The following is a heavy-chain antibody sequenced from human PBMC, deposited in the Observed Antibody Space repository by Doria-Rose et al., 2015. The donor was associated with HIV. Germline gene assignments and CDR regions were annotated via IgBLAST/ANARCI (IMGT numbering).Heavy chain of an antibody. D-gene: IGHD6-13*01. CDR2: IFSDDDR. Sequence: ESGPVLVKPTETLTLTCTVSGVSLSSPGMGVSWIRQPPGKALEWLAYIFSDDDRAYKSSLKSRLTISRGTSKSQVVLTMTDMDPVDTATYYCARIKSSRWYHKYYFDFWGQGTLVIVSA. J-gene: IGHJ4*02. CDR3: ARIKSSRWYHKYYFDF. V-gene: IGHV2-26*01. CDR1: GVSLSSPGMG.